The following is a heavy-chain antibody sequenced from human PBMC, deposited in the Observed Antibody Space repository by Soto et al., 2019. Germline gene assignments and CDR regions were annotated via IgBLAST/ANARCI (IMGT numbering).Heavy chain of an antibody. V-gene: IGHV4-4*07. CDR2: IYYTGST. CDR3: ARDCSGGACYPASFDY. D-gene: IGHD2-15*01. CDR1: AGSISTYH. Sequence: SETLSLTCSVSAGSISTYHWSWIRQPAGKGLEWIGRIYYTGSTDYNPSLKSRVTMSVDTSKNQFSLKVSSVTAADTAVYYCARDCSGGACYPASFDYWGQGTLVTVSS. J-gene: IGHJ4*02.